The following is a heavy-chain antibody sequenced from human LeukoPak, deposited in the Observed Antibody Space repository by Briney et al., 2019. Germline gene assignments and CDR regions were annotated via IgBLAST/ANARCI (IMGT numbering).Heavy chain of an antibody. D-gene: IGHD1-26*01. CDR2: ISGSGDNT. J-gene: IGHJ6*01. V-gene: IGHV3-23*01. CDR3: AKMKGHPLPKYYMDV. Sequence: PGGSLRLSCAASGFTFSGFAMSWVRRTRGKGLEGVSGISGSGDNTLYADSVKGRFTISRDNSKNTLNLEMNSLRAEDTAIYYCAKMKGHPLPKYYMDVWGQGTTVTVSS. CDR1: GFTFSGFA.